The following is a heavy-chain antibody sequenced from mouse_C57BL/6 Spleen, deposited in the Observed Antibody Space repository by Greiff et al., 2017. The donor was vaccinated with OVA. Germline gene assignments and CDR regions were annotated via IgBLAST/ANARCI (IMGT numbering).Heavy chain of an antibody. J-gene: IGHJ4*01. Sequence: VQLKQPGAELVKPGASVKLSCKASGYTFTSYWMHWVKQRPGQGLEWIGMIHPNSGSTNYNEKFKSKATLTVDKSSSTAYMQLSSLTSEDSAVYYCARESRYAMDYWGQGTSVTVSS. CDR1: GYTFTSYW. V-gene: IGHV1-64*01. CDR2: IHPNSGST. CDR3: ARESRYAMDY.